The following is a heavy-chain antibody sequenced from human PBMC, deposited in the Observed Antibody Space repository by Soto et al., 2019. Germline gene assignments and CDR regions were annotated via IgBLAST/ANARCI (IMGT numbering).Heavy chain of an antibody. CDR2: ISYDGSNK. D-gene: IGHD1-26*01. V-gene: IGHV3-30*03. J-gene: IGHJ3*02. CDR1: GFTFSSYG. Sequence: GGSLRLSCAASGFTFSSYGMHWVRQAPGKGLEWVAVISYDGSNKYYADSVKGRFTISRDNSKNTLYLQMNSLRAEDTAVYYCATIPEVARSAFDIWGQGTMVTVSS. CDR3: ATIPEVARSAFDI.